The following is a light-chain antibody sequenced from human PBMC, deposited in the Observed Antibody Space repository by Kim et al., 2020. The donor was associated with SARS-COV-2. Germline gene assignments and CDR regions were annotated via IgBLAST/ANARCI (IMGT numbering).Light chain of an antibody. CDR1: QGIGTS. V-gene: IGKV1-9*01. CDR2: GTS. Sequence: IQLAQSPSSLSASVGDRVTITCRASQGIGTSLAWYRQRPGKAPQLLMEGTSTLESGVPSGFTGSGSGTDFILSSLQPEDFATYYCQQFKSFPPTFGQGTKVDIK. CDR3: QQFKSFPPT. J-gene: IGKJ1*01.